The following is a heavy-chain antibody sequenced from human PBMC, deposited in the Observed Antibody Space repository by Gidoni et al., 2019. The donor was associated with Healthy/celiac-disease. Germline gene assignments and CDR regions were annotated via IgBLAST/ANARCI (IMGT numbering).Heavy chain of an antibody. Sequence: QVQLVESGGGVVQPGRSLRLSCAASGFTFSSYGMHWLRQAPGKGLAWVAFIWYDGSNKYYADSVKGRFTISRDNSKNTLYLQMNSLRAEDTAVYYCARGQYQPLLLHFDYWGQGTLVTVSS. J-gene: IGHJ4*02. CDR1: GFTFSSYG. CDR2: IWYDGSNK. V-gene: IGHV3-33*01. CDR3: ARGQYQPLLLHFDY. D-gene: IGHD2-2*01.